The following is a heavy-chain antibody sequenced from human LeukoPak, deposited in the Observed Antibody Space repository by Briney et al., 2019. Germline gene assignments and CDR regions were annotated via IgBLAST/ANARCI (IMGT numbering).Heavy chain of an antibody. V-gene: IGHV3-74*01. CDR2: INSDGTIT. D-gene: IGHD6-19*01. CDR3: AKDPGIAVAGTFHY. Sequence: PGGSLRLSCAASGFTFNIYWMHWVRQAPGKGLVWVSRINSDGTITIYADSVKGRFTISRDNSKNTLYLQMNSLRAEDTAVYYCAKDPGIAVAGTFHYWGQGTLVTVSS. J-gene: IGHJ4*02. CDR1: GFTFNIYW.